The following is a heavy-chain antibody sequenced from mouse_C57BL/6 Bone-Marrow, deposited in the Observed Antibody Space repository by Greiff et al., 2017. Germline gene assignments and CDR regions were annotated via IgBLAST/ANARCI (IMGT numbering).Heavy chain of an antibody. CDR1: GFTFSSYT. Sequence: EVNVVESGGGLVKPGGSLKLSCAASGFTFSSYTMSWVRQTPEKRLQWVAAISGGGGNTYYPDSVKGRFTISRDNDKNILYLQMSSLGSEDTALYYCSRQVTTVLATKYFDVWGTGTTVTVSS. D-gene: IGHD1-1*01. CDR3: SRQVTTVLATKYFDV. J-gene: IGHJ1*03. CDR2: ISGGGGNT. V-gene: IGHV5-9*01.